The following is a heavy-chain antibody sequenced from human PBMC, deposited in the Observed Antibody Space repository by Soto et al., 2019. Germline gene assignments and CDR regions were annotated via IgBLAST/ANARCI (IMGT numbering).Heavy chain of an antibody. D-gene: IGHD1-26*01. V-gene: IGHV4-34*01. J-gene: IGHJ3*02. CDR2: INQSGST. Sequence: QVQLQQWGAGLLKPSETLSLTCTVSGGSFSGYYWSWIRQPPGKGLEWIGEINQSGSTNYNPSLKGRXXXSXXTSKTQFSLKLSSVTAADTAVYYCARYSTAQWELGFMAFDIWGQGTMVTVSS. CDR3: ARYSTAQWELGFMAFDI. CDR1: GGSFSGYY.